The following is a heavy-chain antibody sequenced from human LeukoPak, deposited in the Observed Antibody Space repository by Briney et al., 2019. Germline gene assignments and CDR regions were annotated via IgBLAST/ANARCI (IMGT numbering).Heavy chain of an antibody. CDR3: ASFEFWSGYFIIGADY. V-gene: IGHV3-21*01. D-gene: IGHD3-3*01. Sequence: GGSLRLSCAASGFTFSSYSMNWVRQAPGKGLEWVSSISSSSSYIYYADSVKGRFTISRDNAKNSLYLQMNSLRAEDTAVYYCASFEFWSGYFIIGADYWGQGTLVTVSS. CDR1: GFTFSSYS. CDR2: ISSSSSYI. J-gene: IGHJ4*02.